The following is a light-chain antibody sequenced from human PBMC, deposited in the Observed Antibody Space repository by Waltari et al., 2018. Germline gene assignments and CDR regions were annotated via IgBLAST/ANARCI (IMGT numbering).Light chain of an antibody. V-gene: IGKV1-39*01. CDR1: QSISSS. J-gene: IGKJ4*01. CDR2: AAS. CDR3: QQSYSTPLT. Sequence: DIQMTHTPSSLSASVGDRVTITCRGRQSISSSLNWYQQKQGKAPKLQIYAASSLQSGVPPGFSGSGSGTDFTLTISSRQQDDFATFYCQQSYSTPLTFGGGTKVEIK.